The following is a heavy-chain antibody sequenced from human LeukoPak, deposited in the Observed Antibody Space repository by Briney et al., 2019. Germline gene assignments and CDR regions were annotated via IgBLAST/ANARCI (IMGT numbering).Heavy chain of an antibody. V-gene: IGHV3-48*03. Sequence: GGSLRLSCAASGFTFSSYEMNWVRQAPGKGLEWVAYITTSGTNEYYADSVKGRFTISRDNGKNSLYLQMNSLRAEDTAIYYFAREGVGHYYYYYYMDVWGKGTTVTISS. CDR2: ITTSGTNE. CDR3: AREGVGHYYYYYYMDV. J-gene: IGHJ6*03. CDR1: GFTFSSYE. D-gene: IGHD2-8*01.